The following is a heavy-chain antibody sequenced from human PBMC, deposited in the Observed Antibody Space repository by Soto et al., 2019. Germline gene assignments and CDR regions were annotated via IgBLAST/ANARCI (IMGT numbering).Heavy chain of an antibody. J-gene: IGHJ4*02. D-gene: IGHD5-12*01. CDR2: ISGSGGST. V-gene: IGHV3-23*01. CDR3: AKHGGYDYYFDY. CDR1: GFTFSSYA. Sequence: PGGSLRLSCAASGFTFSSYAMSWVRQAPGKGLEWVSAISGSGGSTYYADSVKGRFTISRDNSKNTPYLQMNSLRAEDTAVYYCAKHGGYDYYFDYWGQGTLVTVSS.